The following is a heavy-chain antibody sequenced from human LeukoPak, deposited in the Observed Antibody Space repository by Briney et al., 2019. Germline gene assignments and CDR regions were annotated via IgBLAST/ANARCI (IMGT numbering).Heavy chain of an antibody. CDR1: GYSFTSYW. Sequence: GESLKISCKGSGYSFTSYWIGWVRQMPGKGLEWMGIIYPGDSDTNYSPSFQGHVTISADKSISTAYLQWSSLKASDTAMYYCAGVVPAATTPHYYYYGMDVWGQGTTVTVSS. J-gene: IGHJ6*02. CDR2: IYPGDSDT. D-gene: IGHD2-2*01. V-gene: IGHV5-51*01. CDR3: AGVVPAATTPHYYYYGMDV.